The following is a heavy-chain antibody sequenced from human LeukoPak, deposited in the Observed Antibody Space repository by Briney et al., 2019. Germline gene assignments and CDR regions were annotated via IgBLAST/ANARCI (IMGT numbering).Heavy chain of an antibody. CDR2: IYRDGST. D-gene: IGHD3-10*01. CDR1: GLTVSSNY. V-gene: IGHV3-53*01. CDR3: ARDQGLGHYFDS. Sequence: GGSLRLSCAASGLTVSSNYMSWARQGPGKGLEWVSSIYRDGSTYYADSVKGRFTISRDNSKNTVYLQMNSLRAEDTAVYYCARDQGLGHYFDSWGQGTLVTVSS. J-gene: IGHJ4*02.